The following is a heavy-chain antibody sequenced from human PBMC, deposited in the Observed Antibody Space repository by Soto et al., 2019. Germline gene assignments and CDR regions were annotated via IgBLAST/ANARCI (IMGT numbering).Heavy chain of an antibody. D-gene: IGHD3-22*01. Sequence: ASETLSLTCAVEGGSCSGYYWSWIRQPPGKGLEWIGEINHSGSTNYNPSLKSRVTISVDTSKNQLSLKLSSVTAADTAVYYCARGSMTGGYYYDSSGYYYKYWGQGPLVTVSS. V-gene: IGHV4-34*01. J-gene: IGHJ4*02. CDR1: GGSCSGYY. CDR2: INHSGST. CDR3: ARGSMTGGYYYDSSGYYYKY.